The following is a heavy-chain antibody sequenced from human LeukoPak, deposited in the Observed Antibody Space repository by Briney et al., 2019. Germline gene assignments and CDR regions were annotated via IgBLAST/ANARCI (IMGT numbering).Heavy chain of an antibody. CDR1: GFRFTNYW. V-gene: IGHV3-7*03. CDR2: IKSDGSDK. Sequence: PGGSLRLSYAASGFRFTNYWMTWVRQAPGKGLEWVAIIKSDGSDKYYVDSVKGRFTISRDNAKNSLYLQMNSLRAEDTAFYYCAKNGGWTFDYWGQGILVTVSS. CDR3: AKNGGWTFDY. J-gene: IGHJ4*02. D-gene: IGHD6-19*01.